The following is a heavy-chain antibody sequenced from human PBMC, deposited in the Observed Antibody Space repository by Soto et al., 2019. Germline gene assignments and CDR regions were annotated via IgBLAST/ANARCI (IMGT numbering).Heavy chain of an antibody. Sequence: YGVHSGVQATGKGLEVLAVISYDGSIKYYAASVKGRLTISRDNSKNTLFLQMNSLRAEDTAVYYCAKDSAVQYSYDSSPQSYFASWGQGTLVTVSS. CDR2: ISYDGSIK. V-gene: IGHV3-30*18. D-gene: IGHD3-22*01. CDR1: YG. CDR3: AKDSAVQYSYDSSPQSYFAS. J-gene: IGHJ4*02.